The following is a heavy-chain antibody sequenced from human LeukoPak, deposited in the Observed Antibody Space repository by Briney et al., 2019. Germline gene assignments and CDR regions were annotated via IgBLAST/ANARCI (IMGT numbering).Heavy chain of an antibody. Sequence: SGTLSLTCAVSGGSISKNIWWSWVRQPPGKGLEWIGEIHHSGSSNYNPSLKSRVTISVDKSKNQFSLKLSSVTAADTAVYYCALGTMIRGVIKSPFDYWGQGTLVTVSS. J-gene: IGHJ4*02. CDR3: ALGTMIRGVIKSPFDY. D-gene: IGHD3-10*01. CDR2: IHHSGSS. V-gene: IGHV4-4*02. CDR1: GGSISKNIW.